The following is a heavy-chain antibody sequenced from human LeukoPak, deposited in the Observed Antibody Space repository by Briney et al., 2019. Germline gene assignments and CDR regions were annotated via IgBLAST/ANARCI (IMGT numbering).Heavy chain of an antibody. CDR1: RFTFGSYA. V-gene: IGHV3-23*01. CDR2: ISGSGGST. Sequence: GGSLRLSCAASRFTFGSYAMSWVRQAPGKGLEWVSGISGSGGSTYYADSVKGRFTISRDNSKNTLYLQMNSLRAEDTAVYYCAKSGYSSGWPYYFDFWGQGTTVTVSS. J-gene: IGHJ4*02. D-gene: IGHD6-19*01. CDR3: AKSGYSSGWPYYFDF.